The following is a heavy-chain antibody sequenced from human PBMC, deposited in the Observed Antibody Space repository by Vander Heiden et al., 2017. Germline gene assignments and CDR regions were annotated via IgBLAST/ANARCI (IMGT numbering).Heavy chain of an antibody. Sequence: QVHLQQSGPGLVKPSETLSLTCTVSGDSITSNYWSWIRQPPGKGLEWIGYISYSGTTNYNPSFKSRLTISRDTSKNQFSLKLASVTDADTVLYFCARGPGTNDYWGQGTLVTVSS. CDR3: ARGPGTNDY. CDR2: ISYSGTT. D-gene: IGHD1-1*01. J-gene: IGHJ4*02. V-gene: IGHV4-59*01. CDR1: GDSITSNY.